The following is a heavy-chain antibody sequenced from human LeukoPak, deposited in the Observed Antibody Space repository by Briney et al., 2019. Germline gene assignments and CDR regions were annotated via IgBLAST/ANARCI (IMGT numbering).Heavy chain of an antibody. Sequence: ASVKVSCKASGSTFTDYYIHWVRQAPGQGLEWMGWINPKSGGTHYAQKFQGRVTMTRDTSISTAYMELGRLTSDDTAVYYCARDPSGSCSGGTCYVNWFDPWGQGTLVTVSS. CDR1: GSTFTDYY. D-gene: IGHD2-15*01. CDR2: INPKSGGT. CDR3: ARDPSGSCSGGTCYVNWFDP. V-gene: IGHV1-2*02. J-gene: IGHJ5*02.